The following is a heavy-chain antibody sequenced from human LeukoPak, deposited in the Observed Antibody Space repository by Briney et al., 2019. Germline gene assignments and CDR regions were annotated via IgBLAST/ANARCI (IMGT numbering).Heavy chain of an antibody. CDR3: ARVVDHDYSDYYLDY. D-gene: IGHD4-11*01. CDR1: GFTFSTYA. Sequence: GGSLRLSCAASGFTFSTYAMSWVRQAPGKGLEWVSVIYSGGSPYYADSVKGRFTISRDNSKNTLYLQMNSLRAEDTAVYYCARVVDHDYSDYYLDYWGQGTLVTVSS. CDR2: IYSGGSP. V-gene: IGHV3-53*01. J-gene: IGHJ4*02.